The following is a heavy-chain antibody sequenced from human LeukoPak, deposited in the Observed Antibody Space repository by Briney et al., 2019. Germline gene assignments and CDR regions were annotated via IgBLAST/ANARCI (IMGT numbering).Heavy chain of an antibody. Sequence: GGSLRLSCAASGFAFSTYVMSWVRQAPGKGLDWVSAIGTSGGTTYYADSVKGRCTISRDNSKDTLYLQMNSLRAEDTAVYYCAKRLGGSGFDYWGQGTLVTVSS. CDR1: GFAFSTYV. CDR3: AKRLGGSGFDY. V-gene: IGHV3-23*01. D-gene: IGHD3-16*01. CDR2: IGTSGGTT. J-gene: IGHJ4*02.